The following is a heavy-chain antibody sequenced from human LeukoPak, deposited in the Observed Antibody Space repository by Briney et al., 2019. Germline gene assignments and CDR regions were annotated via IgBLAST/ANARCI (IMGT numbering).Heavy chain of an antibody. V-gene: IGHV4-4*09. D-gene: IGHD2-8*01. Sequence: SETLSLTCTVSGDSFSAYYWSWIRQPPGRGLEWIGYIYSSGNTNYNPSLKSRVTISVGTSKKQHSLKLTSVTAADTAVYYCAIHTNVDISSFMDVWGKGTTVTVSS. CDR3: AIHTNVDISSFMDV. J-gene: IGHJ6*03. CDR2: IYSSGNT. CDR1: GDSFSAYY.